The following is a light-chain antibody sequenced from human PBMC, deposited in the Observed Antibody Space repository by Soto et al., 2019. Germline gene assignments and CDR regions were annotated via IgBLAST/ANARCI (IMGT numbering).Light chain of an antibody. CDR1: HGIGTA. CDR2: GAS. CDR3: QHYSDWPLT. Sequence: IVLTQSPATLSLSPGEGATLSCRASHGIGTALAWYQQKPGQTPRLLMYGASIRATGVPARFSGSASGTEFTLTITSLQSEDFAVYYCQHYSDWPLTSGGGTKVEIK. J-gene: IGKJ4*01. V-gene: IGKV3-15*01.